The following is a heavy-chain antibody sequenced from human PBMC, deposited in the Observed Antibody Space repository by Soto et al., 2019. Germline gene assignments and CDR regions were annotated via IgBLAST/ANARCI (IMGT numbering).Heavy chain of an antibody. Sequence: LSLTCTVSGGSISSYYWSWIRQSPGKGLEWIGYIYNGGSTNYNPSLKSRVTFSVDASKNQFSLKLTSVTAADTAVYFCAGAPPYCSSSSCYHWFDPWGRGTLVTVSS. J-gene: IGHJ5*02. CDR1: GGSISSYY. V-gene: IGHV4-59*01. CDR2: IYNGGST. CDR3: AGAPPYCSSSSCYHWFDP. D-gene: IGHD2-2*01.